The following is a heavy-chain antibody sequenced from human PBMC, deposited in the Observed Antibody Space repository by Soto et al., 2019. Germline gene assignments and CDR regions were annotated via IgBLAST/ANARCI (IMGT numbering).Heavy chain of an antibody. CDR1: GFTFSIYA. V-gene: IGHV3-23*01. J-gene: IGHJ4*02. CDR2: IANSGGRR. D-gene: IGHD5-18*01. Sequence: AGSLRLSCAASGFTFSIYAMSWVRQAPGKGLEWVSAIANSGGRRYYADSVKGRFTISRDNSKNTLYLQMNSLRADDTAVYYCAKDGRAYSQEHFDYWGQGTLVTVSS. CDR3: AKDGRAYSQEHFDY.